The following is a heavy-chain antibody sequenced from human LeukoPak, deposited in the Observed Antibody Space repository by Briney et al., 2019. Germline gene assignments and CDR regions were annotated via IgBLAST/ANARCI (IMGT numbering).Heavy chain of an antibody. V-gene: IGHV1-24*01. CDR1: GYTLTELS. D-gene: IGHD4-17*01. CDR2: FDPEDGET. CDR3: ATTQMTTVTTGHWFDP. J-gene: IGHJ5*02. Sequence: ASVKVSCKVSGYTLTELSMHWVRQAPGKGLEWMGGFDPEDGETIYAQKFQGRVTMTEDTSTDTAYMELSSLRSEDTAVYYCATTQMTTVTTGHWFDPRGQGTLVTVSS.